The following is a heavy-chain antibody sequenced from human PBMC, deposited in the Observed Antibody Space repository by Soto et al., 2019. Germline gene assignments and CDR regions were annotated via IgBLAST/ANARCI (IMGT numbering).Heavy chain of an antibody. CDR2: ISYDGIDE. CDR3: ATGDSGYLRTGY. CDR1: GFIFTSFG. V-gene: IGHV3-30*03. D-gene: IGHD5-12*01. J-gene: IGHJ4*02. Sequence: QVQLVESGGGVVQPGTSLKLSCATSGFIFTSFGMHWLRQAPGKGLEWVAVISYDGIDENYADSVKGRFAISRDKSKSTVYLHMNTLRAEDTAVYFCATGDSGYLRTGYWGQGTLVTVSS.